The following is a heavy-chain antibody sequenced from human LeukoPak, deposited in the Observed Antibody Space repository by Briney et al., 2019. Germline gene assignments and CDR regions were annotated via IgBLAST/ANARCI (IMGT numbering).Heavy chain of an antibody. D-gene: IGHD5-12*01. J-gene: IGHJ4*02. V-gene: IGHV4-59*01. Sequence: SETLSLTCTVSGGSISSYYLSWIRQPPGKGLEWIGYIYYSGTTNYNPSLKSRVTISVDTSKNQFSLNLSSVTAADTAVYYCARGGGYSGYDFGYWGQGTLVTVSS. CDR1: GGSISSYY. CDR2: IYYSGTT. CDR3: ARGGGYSGYDFGY.